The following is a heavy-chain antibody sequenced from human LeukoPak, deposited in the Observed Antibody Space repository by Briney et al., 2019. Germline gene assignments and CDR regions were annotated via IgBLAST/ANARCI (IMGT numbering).Heavy chain of an antibody. D-gene: IGHD4-17*01. Sequence: SETLSLTCTVSGGSISSSSYYWGWIRQPPGKGLEWIGSIYYSGSTYYNPSLKSRVTISVDKSKNQFSLKLGSVTAADTAIYYCAREKTSGELEYWGQGTLVTVSS. CDR1: GGSISSSSYY. CDR2: IYYSGST. CDR3: AREKTSGELEY. V-gene: IGHV4-39*07. J-gene: IGHJ4*02.